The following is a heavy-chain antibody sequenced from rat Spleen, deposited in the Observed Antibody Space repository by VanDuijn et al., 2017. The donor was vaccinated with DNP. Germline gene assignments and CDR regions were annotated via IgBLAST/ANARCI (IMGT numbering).Heavy chain of an antibody. V-gene: IGHV5-31*01. D-gene: IGHD1-6*01. J-gene: IGHJ3*01. Sequence: EVQLVESGGGLVQPGRSLKLSCAASGFTFSSFWMTWIRQVPGKGLEGVASITTSGGGTYYPDSVKGRFTISRDDAKDTLYLQMNSLRSEDTATYYCASGSYYGYKWFAYWGQGTLVTVSS. CDR1: GFTFSSFW. CDR2: ITTSGGGT. CDR3: ASGSYYGYKWFAY.